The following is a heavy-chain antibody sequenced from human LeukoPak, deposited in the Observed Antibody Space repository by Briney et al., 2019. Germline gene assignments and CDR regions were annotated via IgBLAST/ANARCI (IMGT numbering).Heavy chain of an antibody. CDR2: ISGSGGNT. V-gene: IGHV3-23*01. Sequence: GGSLRLSCAASGFTFSTYAMTWVPQAPGKGLEWVSAISGSGGNTYYTDSVKGRFSISRDSFKNTRYLQMNSLRAEDTAVYYCAKGARFGELLRGFNSFDYWGQGTLVTVSS. CDR1: GFTFSTYA. J-gene: IGHJ4*02. D-gene: IGHD3-10*01. CDR3: AKGARFGELLRGFNSFDY.